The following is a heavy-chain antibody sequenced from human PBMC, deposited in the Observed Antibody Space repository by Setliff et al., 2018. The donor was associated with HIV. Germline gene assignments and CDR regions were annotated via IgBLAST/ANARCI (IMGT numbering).Heavy chain of an antibody. CDR3: ASGREAVAGALHFDY. Sequence: PSETLSLTCTVSGGSISRGGYFWSWIRQPPGKGLEWIGYIYTNGSTNYNPSLKSRVTISVDTSKNQFSLKLNSVTAADTAVYYCASGREAVAGALHFDYWGQGPLVTVSS. J-gene: IGHJ4*02. V-gene: IGHV4-61*08. CDR2: IYTNGST. CDR1: GGSISRGGYF. D-gene: IGHD6-19*01.